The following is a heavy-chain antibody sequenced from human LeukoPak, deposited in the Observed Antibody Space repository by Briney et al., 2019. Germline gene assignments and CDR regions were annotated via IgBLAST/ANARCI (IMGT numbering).Heavy chain of an antibody. CDR3: ARGPRRGYYYDSSGYADY. Sequence: ASVKVSCKASGYTFTGYYMHWVRQAPGQGLEWMGWINPNSGGTNYAQKFQGRVTMTRDTSISTAYMELSRLRSDDTAVYYCARGPRRGYYYDSSGYADYWGQGTLVTVSS. V-gene: IGHV1-2*02. CDR2: INPNSGGT. J-gene: IGHJ4*02. CDR1: GYTFTGYY. D-gene: IGHD3-22*01.